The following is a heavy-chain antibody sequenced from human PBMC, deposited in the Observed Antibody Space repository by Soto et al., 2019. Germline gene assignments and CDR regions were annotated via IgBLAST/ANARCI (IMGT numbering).Heavy chain of an antibody. D-gene: IGHD4-4*01. CDR2: IYYSGST. Sequence: SETLSLTCTVSGGSISSYYWSWIRQPPGKGLEWIGYIYYSGSTNYNPSLKSRVTISVDTSKNQFSLKLSSVTAADTAVYYCARLLRGTTSGYYYMDVWGKGTTVTVSS. J-gene: IGHJ6*03. V-gene: IGHV4-59*01. CDR3: ARLLRGTTSGYYYMDV. CDR1: GGSISSYY.